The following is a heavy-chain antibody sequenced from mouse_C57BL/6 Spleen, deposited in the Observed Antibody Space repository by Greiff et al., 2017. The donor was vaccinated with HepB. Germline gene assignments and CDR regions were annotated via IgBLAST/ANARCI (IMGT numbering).Heavy chain of an antibody. CDR3: ARKGSYDGYPAWFAY. CDR2: INPSSGYT. V-gene: IGHV1-4*01. Sequence: QVQLQQSGAELARPGASVKMSCKASGYTFTSYTMHWVKQRPGQGLEWIGYINPSSGYTKYNQKFKDKATLTADKSSSTAYMQLSSLTSEDSAVYYCARKGSYDGYPAWFAYWGQGTLVTVSA. D-gene: IGHD2-3*01. J-gene: IGHJ3*01. CDR1: GYTFTSYT.